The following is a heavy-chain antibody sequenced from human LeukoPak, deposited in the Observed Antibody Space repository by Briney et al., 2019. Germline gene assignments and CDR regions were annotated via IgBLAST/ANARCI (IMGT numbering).Heavy chain of an antibody. V-gene: IGHV3-9*01. D-gene: IGHD2-2*01. CDR2: ITWNSGSI. CDR3: ARDLAPYRH. Sequence: GGSLRLSCAASGFSIEDHSMHWVRQAPGKGLEWVSGITWNSGSIQYAESVRGRFTISRDNSKNTLYLQMNSLRAEDTAVYYCARDLAPYRHWGQGTLVTVSS. CDR1: GFSIEDHS. J-gene: IGHJ4*02.